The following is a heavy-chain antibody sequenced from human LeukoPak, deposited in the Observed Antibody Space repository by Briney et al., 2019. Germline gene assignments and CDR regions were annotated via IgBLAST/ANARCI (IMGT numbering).Heavy chain of an antibody. CDR2: INQSGST. V-gene: IGHV4-34*01. CDR1: GGSFRNHY. CDR3: ARGANYYED. Sequence: SETLSLTCTIYGGSFRNHYSSWIRQAPGKGLQWVGEINQSGSTKYNPSLESRVTVSLDKSKNEFSLKLSIVSAADTAVYYCARGANYYEDWGQGTLVTVSS. J-gene: IGHJ4*02.